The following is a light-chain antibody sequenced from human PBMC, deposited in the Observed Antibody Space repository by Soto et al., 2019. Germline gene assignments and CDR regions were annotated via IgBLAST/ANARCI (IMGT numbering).Light chain of an antibody. V-gene: IGKV3-15*01. CDR1: ESVSSN. J-gene: IGKJ2*01. CDR3: QQYHNWPPKHT. CDR2: DAS. Sequence: EIVMTQSPATLSVPQGERATLSCRASESVSSNLAWYQQKPGQAPRLLIYDASTRATGIPARFGGSGSGTEFTLTISSLQSEDFAVYYCQQYHNWPPKHTFGQGTKLEIK.